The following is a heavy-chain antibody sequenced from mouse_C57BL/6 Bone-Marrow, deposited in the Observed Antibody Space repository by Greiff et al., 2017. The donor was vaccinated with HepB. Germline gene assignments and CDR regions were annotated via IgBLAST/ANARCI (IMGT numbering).Heavy chain of an antibody. CDR3: ASPHYYGSSPFAY. D-gene: IGHD1-1*01. V-gene: IGHV2-2*01. J-gene: IGHJ3*01. CDR1: GFSLTSYG. Sequence: QVQLKESGPGLVQPSQSLSITCTVSGFSLTSYGVHWVRQSPGKGLEWLGVIWSGGSTDYNAAFISRLSISKDNSKSQVFFKMNSLQADDTAIYYCASPHYYGSSPFAYWGQGTLVTVSA. CDR2: IWSGGST.